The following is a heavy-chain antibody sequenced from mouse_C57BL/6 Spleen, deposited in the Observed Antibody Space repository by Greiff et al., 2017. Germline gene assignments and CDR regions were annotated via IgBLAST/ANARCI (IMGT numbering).Heavy chain of an antibody. J-gene: IGHJ3*01. D-gene: IGHD4-1*01. V-gene: IGHV1-26*01. CDR1: GYTFTDYY. Sequence: EVQLQQSGPELVKPGASVKISCKASGYTFTDYYMNWVKQSHGKSLEWIGDINPNNGGTSYNQKFKGKATLTVDKSSSTASMELRSLTSEDSAVYYCARLGDWAWFAYWGQGTLVTVSA. CDR3: ARLGDWAWFAY. CDR2: INPNNGGT.